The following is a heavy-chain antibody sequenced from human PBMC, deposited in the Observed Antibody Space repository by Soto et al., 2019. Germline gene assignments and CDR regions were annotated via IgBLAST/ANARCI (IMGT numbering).Heavy chain of an antibody. CDR3: ADHYYDSSGHSPGVAFDI. CDR1: GYTFTSYG. J-gene: IGHJ3*02. Sequence: ASVKVSCKASGYTFTSYGISWVRQAPGQGLEWMGWISAYNGNTNYAQKLQGRVTMTTDTSTSTAYMELRSLRSDDTAVYYCADHYYDSSGHSPGVAFDIWGQGTMVTVSS. CDR2: ISAYNGNT. V-gene: IGHV1-18*04. D-gene: IGHD3-22*01.